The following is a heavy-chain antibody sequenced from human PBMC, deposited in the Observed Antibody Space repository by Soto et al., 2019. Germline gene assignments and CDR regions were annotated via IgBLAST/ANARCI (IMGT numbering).Heavy chain of an antibody. CDR1: GYSFTSYW. D-gene: IGHD4-17*01. Sequence: GESLKISCKVSGYSFTSYWIGWVRQMPGKGLEWMGIIYPGDSDTRYSPSFQGQVTISADKSISTAYLQWSSLKASDTAMYYCARRAYGDHGYYYGMDVWGQGTTVTVSS. J-gene: IGHJ6*02. V-gene: IGHV5-51*01. CDR3: ARRAYGDHGYYYGMDV. CDR2: IYPGDSDT.